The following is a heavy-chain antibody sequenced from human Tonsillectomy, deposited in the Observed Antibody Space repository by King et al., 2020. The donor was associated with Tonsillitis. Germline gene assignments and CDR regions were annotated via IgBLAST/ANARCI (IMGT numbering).Heavy chain of an antibody. D-gene: IGHD4-17*01. V-gene: IGHV4-30-2*01. CDR3: ARAFKPPGAFDY. CDR2: IYHSGST. J-gene: IGHJ4*02. Sequence: QLQESGSGLVKPSQTLSLTCAVSGGSISSGGYSWGWIRQPPGKGLEWIGYIYHSGSTYYNPSLKSRVTISVDRSKNQFSLKLSSVTAADTAVYYCARAFKPPGAFDYWGQGTLVTVSS. CDR1: GGSISSGGYS.